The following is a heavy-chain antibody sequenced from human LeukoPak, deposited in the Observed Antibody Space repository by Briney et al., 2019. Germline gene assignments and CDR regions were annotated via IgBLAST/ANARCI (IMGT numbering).Heavy chain of an antibody. CDR3: ASSQTYYYDSSGYEG. CDR1: GGSISSGGYY. V-gene: IGHV4-31*03. Sequence: SETLSLTCTVSGGSISSGGYYWSWIRQHPGKGLEWIGYIYYSGSTYYNPSLKSRVTISVDTPKNQFSLKLSSVTATDTAVYYCASSQTYYYDSSGYEGWGQGTLVTVSS. J-gene: IGHJ4*02. CDR2: IYYSGST. D-gene: IGHD3-22*01.